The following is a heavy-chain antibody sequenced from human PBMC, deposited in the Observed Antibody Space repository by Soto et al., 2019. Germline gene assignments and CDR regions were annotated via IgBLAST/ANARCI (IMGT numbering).Heavy chain of an antibody. CDR1: GFTFSSYA. J-gene: IGHJ4*02. V-gene: IGHV3-23*01. CDR2: ISGSGGST. D-gene: IGHD6-6*01. Sequence: GGSLRLSCAASGFTFSSYAMSWVRQAPGKGLEWVSVISGSGGSTYYADSVNGRFTISRDNSKNTLYLQMNSLRAEDTAVYYCAKGREYSSSSPYYFDYWGQGTLVTVSS. CDR3: AKGREYSSSSPYYFDY.